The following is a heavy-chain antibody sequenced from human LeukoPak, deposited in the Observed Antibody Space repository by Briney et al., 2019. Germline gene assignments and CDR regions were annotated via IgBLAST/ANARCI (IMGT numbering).Heavy chain of an antibody. Sequence: SVKVSCKAPGDTFGSYAISWVRQAHGQGLEWMGRTIPILGIAKYAQKFQGRLTITADTSTSTAYMQLTNLRSDDTAVYYCARGGSITMIVVEKFDENFDYWGQGTLVTVSS. J-gene: IGHJ4*02. CDR2: TIPILGIA. CDR1: GDTFGSYA. V-gene: IGHV1-69*04. D-gene: IGHD3-22*01. CDR3: ARGGSITMIVVEKFDENFDY.